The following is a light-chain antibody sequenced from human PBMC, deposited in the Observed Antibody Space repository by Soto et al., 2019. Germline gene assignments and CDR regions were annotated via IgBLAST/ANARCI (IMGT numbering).Light chain of an antibody. CDR2: GVS. Sequence: EIGMTQSPATLSMSPGQRATLSCRASQRLSASDIAWYQQKPGQAPKFLIYGVSSRATGIPDRFSGSGSGTDFTLTISRLEPEDFAVYHCQQYGSAPLITCGQGTRL. J-gene: IGKJ5*01. CDR1: QRLSASD. V-gene: IGKV3-20*01. CDR3: QQYGSAPLIT.